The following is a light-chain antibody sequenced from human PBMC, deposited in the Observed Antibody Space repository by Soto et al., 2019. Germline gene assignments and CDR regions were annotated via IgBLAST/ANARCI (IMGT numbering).Light chain of an antibody. Sequence: IQLPQSPSSLSASVGDRVTITCRASQGISSYLAWYQQKPGKAPKLLIYAASTLQSGVPSRFSGSGSGTDFTLTISSLQPEDFATYYCQQLNSYPPYTFGQGTKLEI. CDR2: AAS. V-gene: IGKV1-9*01. CDR3: QQLNSYPPYT. J-gene: IGKJ2*01. CDR1: QGISSY.